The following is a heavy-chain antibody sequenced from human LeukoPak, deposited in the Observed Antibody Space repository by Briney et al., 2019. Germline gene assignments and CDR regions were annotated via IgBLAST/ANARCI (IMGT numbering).Heavy chain of an antibody. D-gene: IGHD3-10*01. CDR2: INHSGST. Sequence: SETLSLTCAVYGGSFSGYYWSWIRQPPGKGLEWIGEINHSGSTNYNPSLKSRVTMSVDTSKNQFSLKLSSVTAADTAVYYCAREYYGSGRTFDYWGQGTLVTVSS. CDR1: GGSFSGYY. J-gene: IGHJ4*02. CDR3: AREYYGSGRTFDY. V-gene: IGHV4-34*01.